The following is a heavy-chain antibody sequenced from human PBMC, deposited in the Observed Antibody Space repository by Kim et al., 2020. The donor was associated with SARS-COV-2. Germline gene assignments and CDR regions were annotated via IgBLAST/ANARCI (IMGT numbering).Heavy chain of an antibody. Sequence: GGSLRLSCAASGFTFSDYYMSWIRQAPGKGLEWVSYISSSSSYTNYADSVKGRFTISRDNAKNSLYLQMNGLRAKDTAVYYCARVGYDYVWGSYRDYYYYYGMDVWGQGTTVTVSS. J-gene: IGHJ6*02. V-gene: IGHV3-11*05. CDR1: GFTFSDYY. CDR2: ISSSSSYT. CDR3: ARVGYDYVWGSYRDYYYYYGMDV. D-gene: IGHD3-16*02.